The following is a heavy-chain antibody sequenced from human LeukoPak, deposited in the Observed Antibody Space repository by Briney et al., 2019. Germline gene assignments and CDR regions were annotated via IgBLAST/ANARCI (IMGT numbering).Heavy chain of an antibody. J-gene: IGHJ4*02. CDR1: GGTFSSYD. Sequence: ASVKVSCKASGGTFSSYDISWVRQAAEEGLEWMGGIIPIFCTANCAQKFKGRVTITADESTSTAYMELSSLRSEDTAVYYCASGILSAASHFDYWGQGTLVIVSS. V-gene: IGHV1-69*13. CDR2: IIPIFCTA. D-gene: IGHD3-10*01. CDR3: ASGILSAASHFDY.